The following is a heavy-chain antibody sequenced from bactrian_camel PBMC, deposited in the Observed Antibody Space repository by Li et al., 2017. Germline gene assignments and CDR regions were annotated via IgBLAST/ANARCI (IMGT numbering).Heavy chain of an antibody. V-gene: IGHV3-3*01. CDR1: GHSRGSNC. CDR3: AAPGEYDTTCPWSIRGYNF. D-gene: IGHD2*01. J-gene: IGHJ4*01. CDR2: IRRSGGET. Sequence: HVQLVESGGGSVQTGGSLRLSCVVSGHSRGSNCVGWYRLPPGRAPAEREGIAAIRRSGGETWYAGSVKGRFTISRDHAKSTVYLQMSSLKPEDTAMYYCAAPGEYDTTCPWSIRGYNFWGQGTQVTVS.